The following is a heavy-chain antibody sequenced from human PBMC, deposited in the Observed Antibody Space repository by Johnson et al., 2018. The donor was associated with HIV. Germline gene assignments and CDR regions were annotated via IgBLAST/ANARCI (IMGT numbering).Heavy chain of an antibody. D-gene: IGHD3-10*01. CDR1: GFTFRTYG. J-gene: IGHJ3*02. Sequence: QVQLVESGGGVVQPGRSLRLSCAASGFTFRTYGMHWVRPAPGKVLEWVAFIRYAGSNKNYADSVKGRLTISRDNSKNTLYLQMHSRRAEDTAVYYCAKVIARSNYYGSGSYRDPGAFDIWGQGTMVTVSS. CDR3: AKVIARSNYYGSGSYRDPGAFDI. CDR2: IRYAGSNK. V-gene: IGHV3-30*02.